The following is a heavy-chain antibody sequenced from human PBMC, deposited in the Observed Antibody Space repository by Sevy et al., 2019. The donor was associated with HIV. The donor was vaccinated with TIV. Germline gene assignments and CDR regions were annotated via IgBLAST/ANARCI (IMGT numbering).Heavy chain of an antibody. CDR3: ARFHSSGWYYFDY. Sequence: GSLRLSCAASGFTFSSYEMNWVRQAPGKGLEWVSYISSSGSTIYYADSVKGRFTISRDNAKNSLYLQMNSLRAEDTAVYYCARFHSSGWYYFDYWGQGTLVTVSS. D-gene: IGHD6-19*01. J-gene: IGHJ4*02. V-gene: IGHV3-48*03. CDR1: GFTFSSYE. CDR2: ISSSGSTI.